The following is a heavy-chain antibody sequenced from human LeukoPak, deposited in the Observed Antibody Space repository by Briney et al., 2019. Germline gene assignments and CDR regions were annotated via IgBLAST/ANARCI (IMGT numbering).Heavy chain of an antibody. J-gene: IGHJ4*02. CDR2: TSGSGNRT. CDR3: VPLLLPLPFDY. CDR1: GFTFSSYA. V-gene: IGHV3-23*01. D-gene: IGHD2/OR15-2a*01. Sequence: TGGSLRLSCAASGFTFSSYAMSWVRQAPGKGLEWVSSTSGSGNRTYYADSVKGRFTISRDNAKNSLYLQMNSLRAEDTAVYYCVPLLLPLPFDYWGQGTLVTVSS.